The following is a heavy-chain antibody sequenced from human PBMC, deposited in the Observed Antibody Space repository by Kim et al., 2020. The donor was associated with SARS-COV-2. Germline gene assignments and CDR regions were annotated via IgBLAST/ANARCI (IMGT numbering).Heavy chain of an antibody. CDR2: HT. Sequence: HTRESPSFQGQVTLSDDKSINPAYLQWSSLKASDTAMYYCARHSSFFGMDVWGQGTMVTVSS. CDR3: ARHSSFFGMDV. J-gene: IGHJ6*02. D-gene: IGHD6-6*01. V-gene: IGHV5-51*01.